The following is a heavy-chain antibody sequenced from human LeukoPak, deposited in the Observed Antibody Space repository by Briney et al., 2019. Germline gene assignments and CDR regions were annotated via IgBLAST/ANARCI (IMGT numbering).Heavy chain of an antibody. V-gene: IGHV3-7*01. Sequence: GGSLRLSCAASGYSFSDSWMSWVRQAPGKGPEWVANIKEDESQEHYADSVKGRFTVSRDNAKNSLFLQMNSLRVEDTAVYYCATYKNWVAGDVWGQGTTVSVSS. J-gene: IGHJ6*02. CDR2: IKEDESQE. D-gene: IGHD7-27*01. CDR3: ATYKNWVAGDV. CDR1: GYSFSDSW.